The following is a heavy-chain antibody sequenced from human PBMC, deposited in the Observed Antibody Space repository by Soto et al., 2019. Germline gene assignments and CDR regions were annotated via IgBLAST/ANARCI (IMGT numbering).Heavy chain of an antibody. Sequence: QLQLQESGSGLVKPSQTLSLTCAVSGGSISSGGYSWSWIRQPPGKGLEWIGYIYHSGSTYYNPSLKSRVTISVDRSKNQFSLKLSSVTAADTAVYYCAIVSGYCSGGSCYGWFDPWGQGTLVTVSS. CDR1: GGSISSGGYS. J-gene: IGHJ5*02. V-gene: IGHV4-30-2*01. CDR3: AIVSGYCSGGSCYGWFDP. CDR2: IYHSGST. D-gene: IGHD2-15*01.